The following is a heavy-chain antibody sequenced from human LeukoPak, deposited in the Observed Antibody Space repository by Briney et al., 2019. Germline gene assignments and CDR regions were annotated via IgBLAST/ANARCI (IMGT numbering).Heavy chain of an antibody. V-gene: IGHV3-23*01. CDR3: AKGATSFDY. Sequence: HPGGSLRLSCAASGFTFSSYAMSWVAQAPGKGWEGVSAISGGGGSKDYADSVKGRFTITRDNSKNTLYLQMNSLRAEDTAVYYCAKGATSFDYWGQGTLVTVSS. CDR1: GFTFSSYA. J-gene: IGHJ4*02. CDR2: ISGGGGSK.